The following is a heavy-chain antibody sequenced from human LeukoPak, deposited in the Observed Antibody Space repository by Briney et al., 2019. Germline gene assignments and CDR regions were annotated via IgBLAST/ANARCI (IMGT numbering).Heavy chain of an antibody. CDR2: IIPILGIA. D-gene: IGHD4-23*01. J-gene: IGHJ4*02. V-gene: IGHV1-69*04. Sequence: SVKVSCKASGGTFSSYAISWVRQAPGQGLEWMGRIIPILGIANYAQKFQGRVTITAGKSTSTAYMELSSLRSEDTAVYYCARDLGMTTVVPFDYWGQGTLVTVSS. CDR1: GGTFSSYA. CDR3: ARDLGMTTVVPFDY.